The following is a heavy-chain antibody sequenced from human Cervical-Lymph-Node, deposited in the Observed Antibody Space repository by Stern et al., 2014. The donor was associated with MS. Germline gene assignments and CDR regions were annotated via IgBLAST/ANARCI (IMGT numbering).Heavy chain of an antibody. V-gene: IGHV3-33*08. D-gene: IGHD1-7*01. CDR1: GFTFSNYG. CDR2: IWYDGNKK. CDR3: ARGNWNYEGMGY. J-gene: IGHJ4*02. Sequence: MQLVESGGGVVQPGRSLRLSCAASGFTFSNYGMHWVRQGPGKGLEWLAVIWYDGNKKYYADSVKGRFTISRDNSKNTLFLQMSSLTAEDTALYYCARGNWNYEGMGYWGQGTRVTVSS.